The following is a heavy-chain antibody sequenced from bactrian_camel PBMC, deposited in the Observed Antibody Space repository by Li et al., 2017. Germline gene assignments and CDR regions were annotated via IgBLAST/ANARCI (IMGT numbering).Heavy chain of an antibody. CDR1: YD. CDR3: AVGGTAVCRITTVQPLSDRLLASPINY. J-gene: IGHJ4*01. Sequence: YDMSWVRQVPGQGLEWVSTINSAGGSTYSADSVKGRFAISRDNAKNTIYLQMNSLKPEDTATYYCAVGGTAVCRITTVQPLSDRLLASPINYWGQGTQVTVS. V-gene: IGHV3S40*01. D-gene: IGHD3*01. CDR2: INSAGGST.